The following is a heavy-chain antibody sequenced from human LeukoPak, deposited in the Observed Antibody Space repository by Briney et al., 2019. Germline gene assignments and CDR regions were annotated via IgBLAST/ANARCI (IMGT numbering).Heavy chain of an antibody. CDR3: ASGQLLYYYDSSGYLAY. Sequence: SETLSLTWAVYGGSFSGYYWSWIRQPPGKGLEWIGEINHSGSTNYNPSLESRVTISVDTSKNQFSLKLSSVTAADTAVYYCASGQLLYYYDSSGYLAYWGQGTLVTVSS. D-gene: IGHD3-22*01. V-gene: IGHV4-34*01. J-gene: IGHJ4*02. CDR2: INHSGST. CDR1: GGSFSGYY.